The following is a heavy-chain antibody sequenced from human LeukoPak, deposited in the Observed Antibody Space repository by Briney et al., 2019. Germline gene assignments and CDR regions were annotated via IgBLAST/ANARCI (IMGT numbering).Heavy chain of an antibody. CDR2: IIPIFGTA. CDR1: GGTFSSYA. J-gene: IGHJ3*02. V-gene: IGHV1-69*13. D-gene: IGHD2-21*02. CDR3: ARDGLAYCGGDCYDAFDI. Sequence: GASVKVSCKASGGTFSSYAISWVRQAPGQGLEWMGGIIPIFGTANYAQKFQGRVTITADESTSTAYMELSSLRSEDTAVYYCARDGLAYCGGDCYDAFDIWGQGTMVTVSS.